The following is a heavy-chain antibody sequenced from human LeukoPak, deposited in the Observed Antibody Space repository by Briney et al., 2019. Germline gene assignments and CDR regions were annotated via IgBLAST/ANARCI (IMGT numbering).Heavy chain of an antibody. D-gene: IGHD2/OR15-2a*01. Sequence: PGGSLRLSCAASGFTFSSYGMHWVRQAPGKGLEWVAVISYDGSNKYYADSVKGRFTISRDNSKNTLYLQMNSPRAEDTAVYYCAKDPYYCDYYYYGMDVWGQGTTVTVSS. J-gene: IGHJ6*02. CDR1: GFTFSSYG. V-gene: IGHV3-30*18. CDR2: ISYDGSNK. CDR3: AKDPYYCDYYYYGMDV.